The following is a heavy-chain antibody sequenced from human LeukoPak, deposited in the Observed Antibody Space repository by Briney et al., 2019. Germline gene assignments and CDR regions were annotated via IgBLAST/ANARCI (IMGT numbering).Heavy chain of an antibody. CDR1: GGSFSGYY. J-gene: IGHJ4*02. Sequence: SETLSLTCAVYGGSFSGYYWSWIRQPPGKGLEWIGEINHSGSTNYNPSLKSRVTISVDTSKNQFSLKLSSVTAADTAVYYCARQPKPGYSSGWYPLDYWGQGTLVTVSS. CDR3: ARQPKPGYSSGWYPLDY. D-gene: IGHD6-19*01. CDR2: INHSGST. V-gene: IGHV4-34*01.